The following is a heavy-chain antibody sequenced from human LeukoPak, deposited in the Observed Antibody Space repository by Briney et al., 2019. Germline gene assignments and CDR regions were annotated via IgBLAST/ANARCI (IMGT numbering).Heavy chain of an antibody. V-gene: IGHV4-59*01. CDR1: GGSISSYY. J-gene: IGHJ4*02. Sequence: SETLSLTCTVSGGSISSYYWSLIRQPPGKGLEWIGYTYYSGSTNYNPSLKSRVTISVDTSKNQFSLKLSSVTAADTAVYYCARVYRYSSSWSFDYWGQGTLVTVSS. CDR2: TYYSGST. D-gene: IGHD6-13*01. CDR3: ARVYRYSSSWSFDY.